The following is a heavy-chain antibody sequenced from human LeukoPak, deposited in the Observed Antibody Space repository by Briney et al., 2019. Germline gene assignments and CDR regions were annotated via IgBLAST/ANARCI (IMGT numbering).Heavy chain of an antibody. Sequence: GGSLRLSCAASGFTVSTNYMSWVRQAPGKGLEWVSVIYSDGSTYYADSVKGRFTISRDNSKNTLYLQMNSLGAEDTAVYYCARDRFGYGGNSGLWGQGTLVTVSS. CDR2: IYSDGST. CDR1: GFTVSTNY. V-gene: IGHV3-66*01. D-gene: IGHD4-23*01. J-gene: IGHJ4*02. CDR3: ARDRFGYGGNSGL.